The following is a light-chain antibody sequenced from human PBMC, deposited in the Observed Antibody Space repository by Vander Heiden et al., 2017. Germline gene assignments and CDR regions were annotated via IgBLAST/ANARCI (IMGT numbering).Light chain of an antibody. Sequence: IQMTQSPSTLSASVGDRVTITCRASQSIRTYLDWYQQKPGKAPNLLIYVASSLQSGVPSRFSGSGSGTHFTLTISSLQPEDFATYYCQQSYSSPYTFGQGTKLEIK. V-gene: IGKV1-39*01. CDR3: QQSYSSPYT. J-gene: IGKJ2*01. CDR2: VAS. CDR1: QSIRTY.